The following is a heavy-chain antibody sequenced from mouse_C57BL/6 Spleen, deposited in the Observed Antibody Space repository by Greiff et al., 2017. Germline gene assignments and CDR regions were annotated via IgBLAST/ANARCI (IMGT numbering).Heavy chain of an antibody. V-gene: IGHV1-4*01. Sequence: VQLQQSGAELARPGASVKMSCKASGYTFTSYTMNWVKQRPGQGLEWIGYINPSSGYTKYTQKFKDKATLTADKSSSTAYMQLSSLTSEDSAVYYCARRGVYDYDGHDYWGQGTTLTVSS. J-gene: IGHJ2*01. D-gene: IGHD2-4*01. CDR2: INPSSGYT. CDR3: ARRGVYDYDGHDY. CDR1: GYTFTSYT.